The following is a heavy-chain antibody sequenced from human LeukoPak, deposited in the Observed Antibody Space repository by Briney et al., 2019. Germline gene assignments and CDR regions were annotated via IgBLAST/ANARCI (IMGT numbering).Heavy chain of an antibody. V-gene: IGHV1-2*02. CDR2: IIPNSGGT. CDR1: GYTFTDYY. CDR3: ARRYHDILTGYRTENWFAP. J-gene: IGHJ5*02. Sequence: ASVKVSCKAAGYTFTDYYMHWLRQTPGQGLERMGCIIPNSGGTEYAQKFQGRVTITRDTSISTFYMELTRLTSDDTAVYYCARRYHDILTGYRTENWFAPWGQGTLVTVSA. D-gene: IGHD3-9*01.